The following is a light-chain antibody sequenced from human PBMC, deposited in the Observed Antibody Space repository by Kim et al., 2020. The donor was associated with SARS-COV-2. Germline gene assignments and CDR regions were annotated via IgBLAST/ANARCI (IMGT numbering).Light chain of an antibody. J-gene: IGKJ2*01. CDR2: DTS. CDR3: QQRANWL. V-gene: IGKV3-11*01. CDR1: QTVRTS. Sequence: LSLSPGESATLSCRASQTVRTSFAWYQQKPGQAPRLLIYDTSNRATGIPAKFSGSGSGTDFTLTISSLEPADSAVYYCQQRANWLFGQGTKLEI.